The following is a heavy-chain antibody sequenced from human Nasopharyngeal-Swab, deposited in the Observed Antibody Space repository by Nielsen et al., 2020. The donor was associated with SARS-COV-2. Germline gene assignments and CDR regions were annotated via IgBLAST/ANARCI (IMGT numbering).Heavy chain of an antibody. CDR1: GGTFSSYV. Sequence: ASVKVSCKASGGTFSSYVISWVRQAPGQGLEWMGWISAYNGNTNYAQKLQGRVTMTTDTSTSTAYMELRSLRSDDTAVYYCAREPPLGYCSSTSCPGWFDPWGQGTLVTVSS. CDR2: ISAYNGNT. CDR3: AREPPLGYCSSTSCPGWFDP. J-gene: IGHJ5*02. D-gene: IGHD2-2*01. V-gene: IGHV1-18*01.